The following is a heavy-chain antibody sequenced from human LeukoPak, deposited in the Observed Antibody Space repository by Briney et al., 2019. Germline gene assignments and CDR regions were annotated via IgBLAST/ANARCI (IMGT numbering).Heavy chain of an antibody. CDR1: GFTFSSYG. V-gene: IGHV3-23*01. CDR2: ISGSGGIT. J-gene: IGHJ2*01. D-gene: IGHD4-17*01. Sequence: PGGSLRLSCAASGFTFSSYGMTWVRQAPGKGLEWVSAISGSGGITYYADSVKGRFTISRDNSENTLYLQMNSLRAEDTAVYYCAKDLGNDYGDWYLDLWGXGTLVTVSS. CDR3: AKDLGNDYGDWYLDL.